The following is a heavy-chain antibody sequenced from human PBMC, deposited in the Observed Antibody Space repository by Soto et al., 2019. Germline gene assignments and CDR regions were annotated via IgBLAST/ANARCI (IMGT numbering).Heavy chain of an antibody. Sequence: SVKVSCKASGGTFSSYAISWVRQAPGQGLEWMGGIIPIFGTANYAQKFQGRVTITADESTSTAYMELSSLRSEDTAVYYCARDTRKGHRQGHIFDYWGQGTLVTVSS. V-gene: IGHV1-69*13. CDR2: IIPIFGTA. J-gene: IGHJ4*02. CDR1: GGTFSSYA. CDR3: ARDTRKGHRQGHIFDY. D-gene: IGHD2-15*01.